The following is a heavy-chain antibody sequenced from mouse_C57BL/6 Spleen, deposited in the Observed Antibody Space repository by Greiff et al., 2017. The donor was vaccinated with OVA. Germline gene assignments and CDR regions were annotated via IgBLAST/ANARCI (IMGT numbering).Heavy chain of an antibody. D-gene: IGHD2-9*01. CDR1: GFSLTSYG. Sequence: QVQLQQSGPGLVQPSQSLSITCTVSGFSLTSYGVHWVRQSPGKGLEWLGVIWSGGSTDYNAAFISRLSISKDNSKSQVFLKMNSLQADDTAIYYCAREGDPTMVTYYYAMDYWGQGTSVTVSS. CDR3: AREGDPTMVTYYYAMDY. V-gene: IGHV2-2*01. CDR2: IWSGGST. J-gene: IGHJ4*01.